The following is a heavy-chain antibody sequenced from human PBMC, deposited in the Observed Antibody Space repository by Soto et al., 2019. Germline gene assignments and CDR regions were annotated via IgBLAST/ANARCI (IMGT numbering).Heavy chain of an antibody. J-gene: IGHJ6*02. CDR1: GYTFTSYG. CDR3: ATLRFLEWFHPGYYGMDV. D-gene: IGHD3-3*01. V-gene: IGHV1-18*01. Sequence: ASVKVSCKASGYTFTSYGISWVRQAPGQGLEWMGWISAYNGNTNYAQKLQGRVTMTTDTSTDTAYMELSSLRSEDTAVYYCATLRFLEWFHPGYYGMDVWGQGTTVTVSS. CDR2: ISAYNGNT.